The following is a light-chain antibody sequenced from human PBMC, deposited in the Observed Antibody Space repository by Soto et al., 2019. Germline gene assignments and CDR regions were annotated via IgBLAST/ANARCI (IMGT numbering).Light chain of an antibody. V-gene: IGKV3-20*01. CDR3: QQYGSSPTT. CDR1: QSVASSH. Sequence: EIVLTQSPGTLSLSPGERATLSCRASQSVASSHLAWYRQKPGQAPRLLVYGASTRATGIPGRFSGSGSGTEFTLTISSLQSEDFAVYCCQQYGSSPTTFGQGTKVDIK. J-gene: IGKJ1*01. CDR2: GAS.